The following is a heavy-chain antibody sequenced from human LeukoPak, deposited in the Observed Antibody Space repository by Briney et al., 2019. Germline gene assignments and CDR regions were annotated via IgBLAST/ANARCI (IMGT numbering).Heavy chain of an antibody. Sequence: AAVKVSCKASGYTFTSYYMHWVRQAPGQGLAWMGIINPSGGSTSYAQKFQGRVTMTRDMSTSTVYMELSSLRSEDTAVYYCARQPSFCSSTSCYRPQYYYYYYMDVWGKGTTVTVSS. V-gene: IGHV1-46*01. D-gene: IGHD2-2*01. CDR2: INPSGGST. CDR1: GYTFTSYY. CDR3: ARQPSFCSSTSCYRPQYYYYYYMDV. J-gene: IGHJ6*03.